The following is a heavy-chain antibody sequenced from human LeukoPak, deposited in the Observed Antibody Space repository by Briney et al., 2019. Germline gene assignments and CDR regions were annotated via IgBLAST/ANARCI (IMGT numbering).Heavy chain of an antibody. Sequence: ASVKVSCKASGGTFSSYAISWLRQAPGQGLEWMGGIIPIFGTANYAHKFQGRVTITADESTSTAYMELSSLRSEDTAVYYCARAPRARGHFDYWGQGTLVTVSS. V-gene: IGHV1-69*01. CDR2: IIPIFGTA. CDR1: GGTFSSYA. D-gene: IGHD3-10*01. CDR3: ARAPRARGHFDY. J-gene: IGHJ4*02.